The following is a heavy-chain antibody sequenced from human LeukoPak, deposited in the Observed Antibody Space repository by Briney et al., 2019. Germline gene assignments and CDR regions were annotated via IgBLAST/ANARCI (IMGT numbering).Heavy chain of an antibody. J-gene: IGHJ4*02. Sequence: PSETLSLTCTVSGDFIRSGHYYWGWIRQSPGKGLEWMGSIYSTGNTHYNPSLESRLIISVNTSKNSFSLKLNSVTAADTAVYYCARSRARLWGFDYWGQGTLVTVSS. V-gene: IGHV4-39*02. CDR1: GDFIRSGHYY. CDR3: ARSRARLWGFDY. D-gene: IGHD5-18*01. CDR2: IYSTGNT.